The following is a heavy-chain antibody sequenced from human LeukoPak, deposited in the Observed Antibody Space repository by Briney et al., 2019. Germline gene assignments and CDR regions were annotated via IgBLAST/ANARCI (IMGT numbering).Heavy chain of an antibody. CDR2: IYYSGST. D-gene: IGHD5-18*01. CDR1: GGSISSYY. J-gene: IGHJ4*02. V-gene: IGHV4-59*01. CDR3: ARGEDGYSYGYVVDY. Sequence: SDTLSLTCTVSGGSISSYYWSWIRQPPGKGLEWIGFIYYSGSTNYNPSLKSRVTISVHTSKNQSSLKLSSVTAADTAVYYCARGEDGYSYGYVVDYWGQGTLVTVSS.